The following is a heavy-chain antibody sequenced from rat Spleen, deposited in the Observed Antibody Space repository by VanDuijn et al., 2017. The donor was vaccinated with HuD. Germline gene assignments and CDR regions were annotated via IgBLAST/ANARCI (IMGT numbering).Heavy chain of an antibody. Sequence: EVQLQESGPGLVKPSQSLSLTCSVTGYSITSSYRWNWIRKFPGNKLEWMGYINSAGSTNYNPSLKSRISITRDTSKNQFFLQVNPVTTEDTATYYCARGPPFAYWGQGTLVTVSS. V-gene: IGHV3-3*01. CDR2: INSAGST. D-gene: IGHD3-1*01. CDR3: ARGPPFAY. J-gene: IGHJ3*01. CDR1: GYSITSSYR.